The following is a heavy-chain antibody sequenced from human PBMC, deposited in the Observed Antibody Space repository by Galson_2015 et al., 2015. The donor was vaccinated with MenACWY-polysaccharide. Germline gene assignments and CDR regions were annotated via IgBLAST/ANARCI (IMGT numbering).Heavy chain of an antibody. Sequence: LRLCCAASSFTFRRYGMHWVRQPPGKGLEWAALISYDGSDQYYADSVKGRFTISRENSKNTLFLHMNSLRAEDTAVYYCVKDLGYCTSTSCYDLDYWGQGSLVTVSS. V-gene: IGHV3-30*18. J-gene: IGHJ4*02. CDR3: VKDLGYCTSTSCYDLDY. CDR1: SFTFRRYG. D-gene: IGHD2-2*01. CDR2: ISYDGSDQ.